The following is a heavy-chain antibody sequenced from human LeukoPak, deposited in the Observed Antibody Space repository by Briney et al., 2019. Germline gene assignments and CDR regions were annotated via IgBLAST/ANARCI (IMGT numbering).Heavy chain of an antibody. CDR1: DGSISSSSYY. CDR3: ARAYNWNSYLIN. CDR2: IYYSGST. Sequence: SETLSLTCTVSDGSISSSSYYWGWIRQPPGKGLEWIGSIYYSGSTYYNPSLKSRVTISVDTSKNQFSLKLSSVTAADTAVYYCARAYNWNSYLINWGQGTLVTVSS. D-gene: IGHD1-7*01. V-gene: IGHV4-39*07. J-gene: IGHJ4*02.